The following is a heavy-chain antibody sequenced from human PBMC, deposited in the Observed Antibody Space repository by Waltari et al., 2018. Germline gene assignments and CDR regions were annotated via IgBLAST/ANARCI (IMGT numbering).Heavy chain of an antibody. CDR1: GFTVSSNY. D-gene: IGHD5-12*01. J-gene: IGHJ4*02. V-gene: IGHV3-53*01. Sequence: EVQLVESGGGLIQPGGSLRLSCAASGFTVSSNYMSWVRQAPGKGLEWVSVIYSGGSTYYADSVKGRFTISRDNSKNTLYLQMNSLRAEDTAVYYCARDRGYSGYGFDYWGQGTLVTVSS. CDR3: ARDRGYSGYGFDY. CDR2: IYSGGST.